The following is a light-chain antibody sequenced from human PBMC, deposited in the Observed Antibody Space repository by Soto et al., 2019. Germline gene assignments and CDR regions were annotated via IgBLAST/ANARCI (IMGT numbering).Light chain of an antibody. Sequence: QSVLTQPASVSGSPGQSITISCTGTSSDIGGFNYVSWYQQHPGTAPKLIIYEVSNRPSGVPDRFSGSKSGNTASLTVSGLQAEDEADYYCSSYAGSNNFGVFGTGTKLTVL. V-gene: IGLV2-8*01. CDR1: SSDIGGFNY. CDR3: SSYAGSNNFGV. J-gene: IGLJ1*01. CDR2: EVS.